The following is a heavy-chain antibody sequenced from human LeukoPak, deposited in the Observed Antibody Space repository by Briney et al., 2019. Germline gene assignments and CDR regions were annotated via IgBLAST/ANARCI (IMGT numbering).Heavy chain of an antibody. J-gene: IGHJ3*02. D-gene: IGHD3-22*01. V-gene: IGHV4-38-2*02. CDR2: IYHSGST. Sequence: RSSETLSLTCTVSGYSISSGYYWGWIRQPPGQGLEWIGKIYHSGSTNYNPSLKSRVTISEDTSKNQFSLKLSSVTAADTAVYYCARLVGAMIVVDRNAFDIWGQGTMVTVSS. CDR1: GYSISSGYY. CDR3: ARLVGAMIVVDRNAFDI.